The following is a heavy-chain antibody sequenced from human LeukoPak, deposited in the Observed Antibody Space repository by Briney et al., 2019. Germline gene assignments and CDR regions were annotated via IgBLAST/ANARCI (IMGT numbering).Heavy chain of an antibody. CDR3: ARGPYYYDSVGHPDV. CDR1: GSSFSSYW. CDR2: IDPYGGDT. J-gene: IGHJ3*01. D-gene: IGHD3-22*01. Sequence: GGSLRLFCTASGSSFSSYWMHWVRQIPGKRLLWVSFIDPYGGDTNYTDSVKGRFTISRDNAKNILYLQMNSLRVDDTAVYSCARGPYYYDSVGHPDVWGHGTMVTVSS. V-gene: IGHV3-74*01.